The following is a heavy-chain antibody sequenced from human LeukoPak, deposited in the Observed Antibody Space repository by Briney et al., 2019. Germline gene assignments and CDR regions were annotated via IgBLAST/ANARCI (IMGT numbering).Heavy chain of an antibody. CDR3: AKDKYSPVRSMSEAAYYFDF. D-gene: IGHD6-13*01. CDR1: GFTFSSYA. CDR2: ISGSGSSA. V-gene: IGHV3-23*01. Sequence: GGSLRLSCAASGFTFSSYAMTWVREAPGEGMQWVSDISGSGSSAYYADSVRGRFTISRDNSKNTLYLQMNSLRAEDTAVYHCAKDKYSPVRSMSEAAYYFDFWGQGSLVAVSS. J-gene: IGHJ4*02.